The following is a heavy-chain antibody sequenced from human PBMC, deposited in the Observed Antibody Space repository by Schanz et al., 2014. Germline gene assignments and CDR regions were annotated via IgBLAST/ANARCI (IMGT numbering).Heavy chain of an antibody. CDR3: ARGFDCWDR. Sequence: EVQLLESGGGLVQPGGSLRLSCAASGFTFTNYAMTWVRQAPGKGLEWVSGISGSGGSTYDADPVKGRFTISRDNSKNTLYLQMNSLRAEDTAVYYCARGFDCWDRWGQGTLVTVSS. D-gene: IGHD3-3*01. CDR2: ISGSGGST. V-gene: IGHV3-23*01. J-gene: IGHJ4*02. CDR1: GFTFTNYA.